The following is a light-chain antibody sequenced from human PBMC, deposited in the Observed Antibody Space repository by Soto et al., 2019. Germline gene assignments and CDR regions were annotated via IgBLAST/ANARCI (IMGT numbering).Light chain of an antibody. CDR1: QSLLYSSNNKNF. Sequence: DIVMTQSPDSLAVSLGERATINCKSSQSLLYSSNNKNFLTWYQQKPGQPPKLLIYWASTREFGVPDRFSGGGSGTDFTLTISSLQAEDVAVYYCQQYHSTPLTFGGGTKVEIK. V-gene: IGKV4-1*01. J-gene: IGKJ4*01. CDR3: QQYHSTPLT. CDR2: WAS.